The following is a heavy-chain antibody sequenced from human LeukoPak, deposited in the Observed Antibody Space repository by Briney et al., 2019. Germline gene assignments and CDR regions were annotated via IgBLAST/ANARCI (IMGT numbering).Heavy chain of an antibody. J-gene: IGHJ6*03. CDR3: ARRGTVVSYMDV. CDR2: ISGYNGNT. V-gene: IGHV1-18*01. CDR1: GYTFTNYG. Sequence: ASVKVSCKASGYTFTNYGISWARQAPGQGLEWMGWISGYNGNTNYAQKLQGRVTLTTDTSTSTAYMELRSLRSDDTAVYYCARRGTVVSYMDVWGKGTTVTVSS. D-gene: IGHD2-15*01.